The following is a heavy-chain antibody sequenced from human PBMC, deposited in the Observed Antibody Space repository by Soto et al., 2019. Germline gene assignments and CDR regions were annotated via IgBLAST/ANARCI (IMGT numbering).Heavy chain of an antibody. CDR2: IYYSGST. J-gene: IGHJ1*01. Sequence: QVQLQESGPGLVKPSQTLSLTCTVSGGSISSGGYYWSWIRQHPGKGLEWIGYIYYSGSTYYNPSLKGRVTISVDTSKNQFSLKLSSVTAADTAVYYCARGYSGYDYGRAEYFQHWGQGTLVTVSS. V-gene: IGHV4-31*03. CDR1: GGSISSGGYY. CDR3: ARGYSGYDYGRAEYFQH. D-gene: IGHD5-12*01.